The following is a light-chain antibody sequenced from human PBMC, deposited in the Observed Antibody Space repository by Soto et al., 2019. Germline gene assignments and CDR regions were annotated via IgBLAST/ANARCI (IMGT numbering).Light chain of an antibody. CDR1: SSDVGGYKY. J-gene: IGLJ2*01. CDR2: EVT. V-gene: IGLV2-14*01. CDR3: TSYTTYSTLV. Sequence: QPVLTQPASVSGSPGQSITISCTGTSSDVGGYKYVSWYQHHPGKPPKLMIYEVTNRPSGVSSRFSGSKSGNTASLTISGLQADDEADYYCTSYTTYSTLVFGGGTKLTVL.